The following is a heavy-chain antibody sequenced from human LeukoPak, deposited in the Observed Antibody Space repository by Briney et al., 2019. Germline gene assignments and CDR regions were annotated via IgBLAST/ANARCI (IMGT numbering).Heavy chain of an antibody. J-gene: IGHJ6*03. CDR3: ARDQHSSGWYVGYYYYMDV. CDR2: IKQDGSEK. Sequence: PGGSLRLSCAASGFTFSSYWMSWVRQAPGKGLERVANIKQDGSEKYYVDSVKGRFTISRDNAKNSLYLQMNSLRAEDTAVYYCARDQHSSGWYVGYYYYMDVWGKGTTVTVSS. D-gene: IGHD6-19*01. CDR1: GFTFSSYW. V-gene: IGHV3-7*01.